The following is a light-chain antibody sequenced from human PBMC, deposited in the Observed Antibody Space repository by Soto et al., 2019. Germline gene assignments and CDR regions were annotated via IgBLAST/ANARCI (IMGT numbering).Light chain of an antibody. CDR1: QSISSW. CDR2: ATS. J-gene: IGKJ4*02. CDR3: QHYNSYSPT. V-gene: IGKV1-5*01. Sequence: DILMTQSPATLSASVGDRVSITCRASQSISSWLAWYQQKPGKTPKLLIYATSSWDSGIPSRFSGSGSGTEFTLTISSLQSEDFAVYYCQHYNSYSPTFGGGTKVDIK.